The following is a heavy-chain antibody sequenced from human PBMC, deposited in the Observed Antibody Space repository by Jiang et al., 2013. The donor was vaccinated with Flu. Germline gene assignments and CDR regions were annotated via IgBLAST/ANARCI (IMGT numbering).Heavy chain of an antibody. J-gene: IGHJ4*02. V-gene: IGHV1-8*01. CDR3: ARGAVGEPLPFDY. Sequence: KSGAEVKVSCKTSGYTFTSYDMNWVRQATGQGLEWMGWVVPTSGHTRYAQKFQDRVTMTGDASISTAYMELGSLRSEDTAVYYCARGAVGEPLPFDYWGQGTLVTVS. D-gene: IGHD1-26*01. CDR2: VVPTSGHT. CDR1: GYTFTSYD.